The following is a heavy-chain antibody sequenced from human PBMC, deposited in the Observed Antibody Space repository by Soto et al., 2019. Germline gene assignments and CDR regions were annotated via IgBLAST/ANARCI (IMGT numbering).Heavy chain of an antibody. V-gene: IGHV3-30-3*01. CDR2: ISYDGTIK. J-gene: IGHJ6*02. CDR1: GFIFSTYA. CDR3: ARPITSYDWEGNFGLDL. Sequence: QVQLVESGGGVVQPGRSLRLSCAASGFIFSTYAMHWVRQTPVRGLEWVAVISYDGTIKDYADSVKGRFTISRDTPKNTLYLQMNSLGPDDTAVYYCARPITSYDWEGNFGLDLWGQGTTVTVSS. D-gene: IGHD3-16*01.